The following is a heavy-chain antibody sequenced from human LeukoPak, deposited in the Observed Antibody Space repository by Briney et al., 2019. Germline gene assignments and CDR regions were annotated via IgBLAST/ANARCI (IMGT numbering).Heavy chain of an antibody. D-gene: IGHD3-22*01. J-gene: IGHJ4*02. CDR3: ARGASYYYDSSGLPTLDY. Sequence: SETLSLTRTVSGGSISSYYWSWIRQPPGKGLEWIGYIYYSGSTNYNPSLKSRVTISVDTSKNQFSLKLSSVTAADTAVYYCARGASYYYDSSGLPTLDYWGQGTLVTVSS. CDR1: GGSISSYY. CDR2: IYYSGST. V-gene: IGHV4-59*01.